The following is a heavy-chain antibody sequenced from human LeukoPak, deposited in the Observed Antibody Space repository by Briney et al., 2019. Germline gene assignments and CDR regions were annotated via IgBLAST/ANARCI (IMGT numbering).Heavy chain of an antibody. D-gene: IGHD2-2*01. CDR2: IYHSGST. J-gene: IGHJ5*02. CDR1: GGSISSGGYS. Sequence: SQTLSLTCAVSGGSISSGGYSWSWIRQPPGKGLEWIGYIYHSGSTYSNPSLKSRVTISVHRSKNQFSLKLSSVTAADTAVDYCARATGYCRSTSCYPSNWFDPWGQGTVVSVSS. CDR3: ARATGYCRSTSCYPSNWFDP. V-gene: IGHV4-30-2*01.